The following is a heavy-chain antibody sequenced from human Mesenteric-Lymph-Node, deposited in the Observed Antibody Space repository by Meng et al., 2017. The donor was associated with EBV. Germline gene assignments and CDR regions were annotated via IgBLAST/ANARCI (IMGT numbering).Heavy chain of an antibody. V-gene: IGHV4-59*12. D-gene: IGHD3-10*01. J-gene: IGHJ5*02. CDR1: DGSISGYY. Sequence: QVRLRDPVPDPVKPSHTLSLTCTVSDGSISGYYWSWIRQAPGKGLEWIGYIHDSGSTYYNPSLKSRVTISADTSKNQFSLKLSSVTAADTAVYYCARASYGSGSPLGESWFDPWGQGTLVTVSS. CDR3: ARASYGSGSPLGESWFDP. CDR2: IHDSGST.